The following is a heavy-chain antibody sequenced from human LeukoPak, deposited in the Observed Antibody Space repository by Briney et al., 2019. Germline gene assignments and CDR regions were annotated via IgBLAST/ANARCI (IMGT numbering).Heavy chain of an antibody. CDR3: TTDFVVVTAILDY. CDR1: GFTFSNAW. V-gene: IGHV3-15*01. J-gene: IGHJ4*02. Sequence: GGSLRLSCAASGFTFSNAWMSWVRQAPGKGLEWVGRIKSKTDGGTTDYAAPVKGRFTISRDDSKNTLYPQMNSLKTEDTAVYYCTTDFVVVTAILDYWGQGTLVTVSS. CDR2: IKSKTDGGTT. D-gene: IGHD2-21*02.